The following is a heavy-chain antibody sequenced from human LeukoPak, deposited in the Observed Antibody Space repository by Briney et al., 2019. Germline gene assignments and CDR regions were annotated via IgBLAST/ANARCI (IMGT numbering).Heavy chain of an antibody. CDR3: AKDRITMIVVVPFYGMDV. CDR1: GFTFRAYS. V-gene: IGHV3-48*01. Sequence: AGGSLRLSCAASGFTFRAYSMNWVRQAPGKGPEWVSHISSSSSTIYYADSVKGRFTISRDNSKNTVYLQMNSLRAEDTAVYYCAKDRITMIVVVPFYGMDVWGQGTTVTVSS. J-gene: IGHJ6*02. CDR2: ISSSSSTI. D-gene: IGHD3-22*01.